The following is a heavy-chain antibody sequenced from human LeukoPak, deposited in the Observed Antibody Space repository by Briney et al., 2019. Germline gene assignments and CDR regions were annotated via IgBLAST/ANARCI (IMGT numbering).Heavy chain of an antibody. CDR2: MSFDGTEK. Sequence: GGSLRLSCAASGFTFSSYGIHWVRQAPGKGLEWVAFMSFDGTEKFYVDSVQVRFTISRDNSKNTLYLQMVSLRSEDTAVYYCARRTVYGSGTIDSWGQGTLVTVSS. CDR3: ARRTVYGSGTIDS. D-gene: IGHD3-10*01. J-gene: IGHJ4*02. V-gene: IGHV3-30*03. CDR1: GFTFSSYG.